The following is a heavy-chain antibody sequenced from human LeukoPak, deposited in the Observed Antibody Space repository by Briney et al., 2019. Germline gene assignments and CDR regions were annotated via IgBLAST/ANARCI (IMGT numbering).Heavy chain of an antibody. CDR3: ARNVNAFDI. CDR2: TNQHGTQN. J-gene: IGHJ3*02. Sequence: GGSLGLSCTASGFTFNSYWMTWVRQAPGKGLEWVANTNQHGTQNYYVDSVKGRFTISRDNAENSPYLQMSSLRDEDTAVYYCARNVNAFDIWGRGTMVTVSS. V-gene: IGHV3-7*01. CDR1: GFTFNSYW.